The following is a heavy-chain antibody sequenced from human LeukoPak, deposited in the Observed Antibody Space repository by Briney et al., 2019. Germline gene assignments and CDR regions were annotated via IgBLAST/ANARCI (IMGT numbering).Heavy chain of an antibody. D-gene: IGHD2-15*01. CDR3: AREHCSGGSCYSNWFDP. Sequence: PSETLSLICTVSGGSISSGSYYWRWIRQPAGKGLEWIGRIYTSGSTNYNPSLKSRVTISVDTSKNQFSLKLSSVTAADTAVYYCAREHCSGGSCYSNWFDPWGQRTLVTVSS. V-gene: IGHV4-61*02. CDR2: IYTSGST. J-gene: IGHJ5*02. CDR1: GGSISSGSYY.